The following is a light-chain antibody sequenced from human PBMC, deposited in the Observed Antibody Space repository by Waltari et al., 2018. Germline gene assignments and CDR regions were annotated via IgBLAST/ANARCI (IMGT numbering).Light chain of an antibody. CDR1: SSHVGGYNY. CDR3: NSYTSSSTLV. Sequence: ALTQPASVSGSPGPSITISCTGTSSHVGGYNYVSWYQQHPGKAPKLIIYDVGNRPSGISNRFSASKSGNTASLTISGLQTEDEADYYCNSYTSSSTLVFGGGTKLTVL. J-gene: IGLJ3*02. CDR2: DVG. V-gene: IGLV2-14*03.